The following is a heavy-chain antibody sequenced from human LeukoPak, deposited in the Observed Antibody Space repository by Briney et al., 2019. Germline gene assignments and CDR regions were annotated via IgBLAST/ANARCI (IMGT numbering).Heavy chain of an antibody. CDR1: GYTFTSYG. CDR3: ARDSPDFDSGSENYFDY. V-gene: IGHV1-18*01. J-gene: IGHJ4*02. D-gene: IGHD1-26*01. CDR2: ISAYNGNT. Sequence: ASVKVSCKASGYTFTSYGISWVRQAPGQGLEWMGWISAYNGNTNYAQKFQGRVTMTTDTSTSTAYMELRSLRSDDTAVYYCARDSPDFDSGSENYFDYWGQGTLVTVSS.